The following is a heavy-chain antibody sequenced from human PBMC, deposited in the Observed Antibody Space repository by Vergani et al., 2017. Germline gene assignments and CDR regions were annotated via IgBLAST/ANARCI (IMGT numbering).Heavy chain of an antibody. D-gene: IGHD6-19*01. V-gene: IGHV4-39*01. Sequence: QVQLQESGPGLVKPSATLSLTSSVSGASIRSSNYYWGWIRQPPGKGLEWIAIIYYSGSTYYNPSLKSRVTISVDTSKNQFSLKLSSVTAADTAVYFCAGHSTVEWLVKLGWIDPWGQGILVTVSS. CDR1: GASIRSSNYY. J-gene: IGHJ5*02. CDR2: IYYSGST. CDR3: AGHSTVEWLVKLGWIDP.